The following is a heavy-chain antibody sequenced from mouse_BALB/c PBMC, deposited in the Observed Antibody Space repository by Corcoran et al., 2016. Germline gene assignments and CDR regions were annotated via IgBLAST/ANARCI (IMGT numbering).Heavy chain of an antibody. J-gene: IGHJ3*01. CDR1: GFSLSTSGMD. CDR3: ARALIATAETWFAY. D-gene: IGHD1-1*01. CDR2: IWWDDDK. Sequence: QVTLKESGPGILQPSQTLSLTCSFSGFSLSTSGMDVGWIRQPSGKGLEWLAHIWWDDDKSYNPALKSRLTISKDTSSNQVFLKIASVDTADTATYYCARALIATAETWFAYWGQGTLVTVSA. V-gene: IGHV8-8*01.